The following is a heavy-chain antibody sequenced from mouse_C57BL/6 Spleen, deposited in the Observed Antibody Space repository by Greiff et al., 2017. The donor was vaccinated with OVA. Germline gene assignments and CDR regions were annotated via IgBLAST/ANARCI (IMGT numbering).Heavy chain of an antibody. Sequence: VKLQESGAELVRPGASVTLSCKASGYTFTDYEMHWVKQTPVHGLEWIGAIDPETGGTAYNQKFKGKAILTADKSSSTAYMELRSLTSEDSAVYYCTRGREFAYWGQGTLVTVSA. J-gene: IGHJ3*01. CDR2: IDPETGGT. CDR3: TRGREFAY. V-gene: IGHV1-15*01. CDR1: GYTFTDYE.